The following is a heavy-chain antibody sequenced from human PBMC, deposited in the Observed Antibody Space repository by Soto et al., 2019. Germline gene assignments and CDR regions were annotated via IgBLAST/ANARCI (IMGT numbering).Heavy chain of an antibody. Sequence: SVKVSCKASGGTFSSYAISWVRQAPGQGLEWMGGIIPIFGTANYAQKFQGRVTITADESTSTAYMELSSLRSEDTAVYYGARGGVAAAGYNWFDPWGQGTLVTVSS. CDR2: IIPIFGTA. J-gene: IGHJ5*02. CDR3: ARGGVAAAGYNWFDP. D-gene: IGHD6-13*01. CDR1: GGTFSSYA. V-gene: IGHV1-69*13.